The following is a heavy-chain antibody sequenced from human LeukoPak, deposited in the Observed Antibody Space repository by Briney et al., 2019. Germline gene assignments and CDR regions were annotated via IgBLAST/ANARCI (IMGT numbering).Heavy chain of an antibody. CDR3: TLVGCSGGSCFSGHY. D-gene: IGHD2-15*01. J-gene: IGHJ4*02. CDR1: GFTFSNAW. CDR2: IKSKTDGGSR. Sequence: GGSLRLSCAAPGFTFSNAWMSWVRQAPGKGLEWVGRIKSKTDGGSRDYAAPVKGRLIISRDDSKNTLFLEMNSLKTEDTAVYYCTLVGCSGGSCFSGHYWGQGTLVTVSS. V-gene: IGHV3-15*01.